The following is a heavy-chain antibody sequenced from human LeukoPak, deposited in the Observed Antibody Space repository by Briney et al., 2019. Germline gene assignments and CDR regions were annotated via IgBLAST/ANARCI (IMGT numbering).Heavy chain of an antibody. J-gene: IGHJ4*02. D-gene: IGHD6-13*01. CDR3: ARGGISSSWYVWFDY. Sequence: PGGSLRLSCAASGFTFSSYSMNWVRQAPGKGLEWVSSNSSSSSYIYYADSVKGRFTISRDNAKNSLYLQMNSLRAEDTAVYYCARGGISSSWYVWFDYWGQGTLVTVSS. V-gene: IGHV3-21*01. CDR2: NSSSSSYI. CDR1: GFTFSSYS.